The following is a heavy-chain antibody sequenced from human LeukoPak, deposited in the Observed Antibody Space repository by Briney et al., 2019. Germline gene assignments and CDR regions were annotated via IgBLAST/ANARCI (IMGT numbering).Heavy chain of an antibody. CDR1: GGSISSSNW. CDR2: IYHSGST. J-gene: IGHJ5*02. V-gene: IGHV4-4*02. Sequence: SGTLSLTCAVSGGSISSSNWWSWVRQPPGKGLEWIGEIYHSGSTNYNPSLKSRDTISVDKSKNQFSLKLSSVTAADTAVYYCARGLAGYYPTNWFDPWGQGTLVTVSS. D-gene: IGHD3-9*01. CDR3: ARGLAGYYPTNWFDP.